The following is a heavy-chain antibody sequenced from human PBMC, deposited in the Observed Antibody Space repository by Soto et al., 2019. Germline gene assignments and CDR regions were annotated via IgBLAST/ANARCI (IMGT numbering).Heavy chain of an antibody. Sequence: QVQLVESGGGVVQPGRSLRLSCAASGFTFSSYAMHWVRQAPGKGLEWVAVISYDGRNKYYADSVKGRFIISRDNSKNTLYLEMNSLRVEDTAVYHCVRDTAYCSGGTCYSSHDMDVWGQGTTVTVSS. V-gene: IGHV3-30*04. D-gene: IGHD2-15*01. J-gene: IGHJ6*02. CDR3: VRDTAYCSGGTCYSSHDMDV. CDR2: ISYDGRNK. CDR1: GFTFSSYA.